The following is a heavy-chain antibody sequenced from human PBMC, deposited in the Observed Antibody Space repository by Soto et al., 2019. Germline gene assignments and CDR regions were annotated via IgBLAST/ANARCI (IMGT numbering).Heavy chain of an antibody. J-gene: IGHJ4*02. CDR2: IKSKTRGGTT. V-gene: IGHV3-15*01. Sequence: EVRLVESGGGLVRPGGSLRLSCAGSGFPFTNAWMGWARQGPGKGLEWVGRIKSKTRGGTTDFAAAVEGRFSISRDDSRNTLYLQMNSLKTEDTAVYYCTTDAGQGQLPIFSSWGQGSLVIVSS. D-gene: IGHD1-26*01. CDR1: GFPFTNAW. CDR3: TTDAGQGQLPIFSS.